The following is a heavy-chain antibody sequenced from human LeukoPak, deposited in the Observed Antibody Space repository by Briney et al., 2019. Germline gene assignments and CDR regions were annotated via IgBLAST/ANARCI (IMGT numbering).Heavy chain of an antibody. Sequence: GGSLRLSCAASGFTFSSYGMHWVRQAPGKGLEWVAVISYDGSNKYYADSVKGRFTISRDNSKNTLYLQMNSLRAEDTAVYYCAKKEYYWGQGTLVTVSS. V-gene: IGHV3-30*18. CDR1: GFTFSSYG. CDR3: AKKEYY. J-gene: IGHJ4*02. D-gene: IGHD3-10*01. CDR2: ISYDGSNK.